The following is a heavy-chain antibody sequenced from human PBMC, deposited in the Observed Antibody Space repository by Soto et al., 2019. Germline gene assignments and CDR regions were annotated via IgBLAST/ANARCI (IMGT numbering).Heavy chain of an antibody. D-gene: IGHD3-22*01. CDR2: IDPGGSDT. V-gene: IGHV5-10-1*01. CDR3: ARLRDSSIYRDY. Sequence: RGESLKISCQGFGYSFTNYWINWVRQMPGKGLEWMGRIDPGGSDTNYNPSFQGHVIISADKSISTAYLQWRSLKASDTAMYYCARLRDSSIYRDYWGQGTLVTVSS. J-gene: IGHJ4*02. CDR1: GYSFTNYW.